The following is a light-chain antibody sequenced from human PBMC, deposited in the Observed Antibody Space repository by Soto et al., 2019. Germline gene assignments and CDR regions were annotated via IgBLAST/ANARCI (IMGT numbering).Light chain of an antibody. V-gene: IGKV1-39*01. CDR2: AAS. Sequence: DVQMTQSPWSLSASIGDTVTISCRASQSIGRYLNWYQQKPGNAPKLLMDAASRLQSGVPSRFSGTYSGTDFTLTINSLQFEDFATYYCQQSYVAPYTFGQGTKLEIK. CDR3: QQSYVAPYT. CDR1: QSIGRY. J-gene: IGKJ2*01.